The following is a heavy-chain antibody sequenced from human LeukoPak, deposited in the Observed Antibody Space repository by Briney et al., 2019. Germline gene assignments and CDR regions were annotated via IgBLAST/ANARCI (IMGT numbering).Heavy chain of an antibody. CDR2: ISNDGTKT. V-gene: IGHV3-30*18. D-gene: IGHD6-13*01. Sequence: GGSLRLSCAASGFTFRNYAMHWVRQSPGKGLEWVALISNDGTKTYVADSVKGRFTISRDNSKNTLYLQMNSLKTEDTAVYYCAKAEGGSTSWYDFYYYGVDVWGKGATITASS. CDR3: AKAEGGSTSWYDFYYYGVDV. J-gene: IGHJ6*04. CDR1: GFTFRNYA.